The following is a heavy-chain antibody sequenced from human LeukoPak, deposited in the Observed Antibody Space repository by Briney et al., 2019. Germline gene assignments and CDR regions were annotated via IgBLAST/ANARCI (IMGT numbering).Heavy chain of an antibody. D-gene: IGHD1-26*01. CDR1: GFTFDDYG. CDR2: INWNGGST. CDR3: ARVTLGGSDY. Sequence: GGSLRLSCAASGFTFDDYGMSWVRQAPGKGLEWVSSINWNGGSTGYADSVKGRFTVSRDNAKNSLYLQMNSLRAEDTDLYYCARVTLGGSDYWGQGTLVTVSS. V-gene: IGHV3-20*04. J-gene: IGHJ4*02.